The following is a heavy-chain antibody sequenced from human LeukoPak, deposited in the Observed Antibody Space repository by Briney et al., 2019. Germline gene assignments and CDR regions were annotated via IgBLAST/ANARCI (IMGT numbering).Heavy chain of an antibody. J-gene: IGHJ4*02. Sequence: GGSLRLSCAASEFTFSSYSMNWVRQAPGKGLEWVSAICSNDNNTYYANSVKGRFTISRDNSKNTPSLQLNSLRAEDTAVYYCAKGPSSSCYSAPNYWGQGTLVTVSS. CDR3: AKGPSSSCYSAPNY. CDR1: EFTFSSYS. D-gene: IGHD2-15*01. CDR2: ICSNDNNT. V-gene: IGHV3-23*01.